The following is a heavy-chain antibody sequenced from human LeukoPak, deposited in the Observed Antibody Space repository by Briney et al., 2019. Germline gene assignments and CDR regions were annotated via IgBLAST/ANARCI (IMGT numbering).Heavy chain of an antibody. Sequence: GGSLRLSCAASGFTVSSYAMSWVRQAPGKGLEWVSAISGSGGSTYYADSVKGRFTISRDNSKNTLYLQMNSLRAEDTAVYYCAKDSSGWRNYYYGMDVWGQGTTVTVSS. J-gene: IGHJ6*02. CDR1: GFTVSSYA. CDR3: AKDSSGWRNYYYGMDV. D-gene: IGHD6-19*01. CDR2: ISGSGGST. V-gene: IGHV3-23*01.